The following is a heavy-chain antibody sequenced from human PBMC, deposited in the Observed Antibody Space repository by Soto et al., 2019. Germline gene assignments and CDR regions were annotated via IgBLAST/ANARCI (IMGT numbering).Heavy chain of an antibody. J-gene: IGHJ6*02. D-gene: IGHD2-21*02. CDR1: AFSLSTGGVG. Sequence: QITLKESGPTLVKPTQTLTLTCTFSAFSLSTGGVGVGWIRQPPGKALEWLALIYWDDDKRYSPSLSSRLTITKDTSKNQVVLTMTNMDTVDTATYYCIQSRCGGDCLQSYAAYYYYGMDVWGQGTTVTVSS. CDR3: IQSRCGGDCLQSYAAYYYYGMDV. CDR2: IYWDDDK. V-gene: IGHV2-5*02.